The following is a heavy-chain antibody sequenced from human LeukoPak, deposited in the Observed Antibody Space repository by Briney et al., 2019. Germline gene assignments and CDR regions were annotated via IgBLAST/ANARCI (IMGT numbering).Heavy chain of an antibody. V-gene: IGHV3-15*01. CDR2: IKSKTDGGTT. CDR3: TTQYYYASSGYYYPFGVDY. Sequence: GGSLRLSCAASGFTFSNAWMSWVRQAPGKGLEGVGCIKSKTDGGTTDYAAPVKGRFTISRDDSKNTLYLQMNSLKTEDTAVYYCTTQYYYASSGYYYPFGVDYWGQGTLVTVSS. D-gene: IGHD3-22*01. J-gene: IGHJ4*02. CDR1: GFTFSNAW.